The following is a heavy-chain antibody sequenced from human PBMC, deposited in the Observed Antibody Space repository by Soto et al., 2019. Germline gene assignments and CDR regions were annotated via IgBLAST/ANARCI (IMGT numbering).Heavy chain of an antibody. Sequence: SETLSLTCTVSGGSISSYYWSWIRQPPGKGLEWIGYIYYSGSTNYNPSLKSRVTISVDTSKNQFSLKLSSVTAADTAVYYCARGRGSGSSFYYYGMDVWGQGTTVTVSS. CDR2: IYYSGST. CDR3: ARGRGSGSSFYYYGMDV. J-gene: IGHJ6*02. CDR1: GGSISSYY. D-gene: IGHD3-10*01. V-gene: IGHV4-59*01.